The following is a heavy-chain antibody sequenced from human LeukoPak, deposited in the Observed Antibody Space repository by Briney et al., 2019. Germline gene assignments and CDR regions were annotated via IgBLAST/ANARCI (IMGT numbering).Heavy chain of an antibody. CDR3: ARDIVMVVPTTSDFLRHGAFSI. J-gene: IGHJ3*02. Sequence: PSETLSLTCTVSGGSISSGDNYWSWIRQPPGKGLEWIGYVYYTGSPYYNPSLKSRVTILVDTSKNQFSLELSAVTAADTAVYYCARDIVMVVPTTSDFLRHGAFSIWGQGTTVTVSS. V-gene: IGHV4-30-4*08. CDR1: GGSISSGDNY. CDR2: VYYTGSP. D-gene: IGHD2-15*01.